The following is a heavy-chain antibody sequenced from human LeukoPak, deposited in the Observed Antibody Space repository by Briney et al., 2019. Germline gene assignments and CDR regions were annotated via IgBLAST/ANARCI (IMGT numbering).Heavy chain of an antibody. D-gene: IGHD3-3*01. J-gene: IGHJ4*02. CDR3: AKQDYDFWSGYYTVDY. CDR1: GFTFSSYA. V-gene: IGHV3-23*01. CDR2: ISGSGGST. Sequence: GGSLRFSCAASGFTFSSYAMSWVRQAPGKGLEWVSAISGSGGSTYYADSVKGRFTISRDNSKNTLYLQMNSLRAEDTAVYYCAKQDYDFWSGYYTVDYWGQGTLVTVSS.